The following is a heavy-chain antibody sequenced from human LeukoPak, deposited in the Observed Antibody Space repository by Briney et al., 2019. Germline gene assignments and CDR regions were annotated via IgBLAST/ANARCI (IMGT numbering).Heavy chain of an antibody. D-gene: IGHD6-13*01. V-gene: IGHV4-28*06. CDR3: ARKIASVGYFDY. Sequence: SDTLSLTCAVSGYSISGSNWWGWIRQPPGKGLEWIGYIYYSGTTNYNPSLKSRVTMSVDTSKNQFSLKLSSVTALDTAVYYCARKIASVGYFDYWGQGTLVTVSS. CDR1: GYSISGSNW. J-gene: IGHJ4*02. CDR2: IYYSGTT.